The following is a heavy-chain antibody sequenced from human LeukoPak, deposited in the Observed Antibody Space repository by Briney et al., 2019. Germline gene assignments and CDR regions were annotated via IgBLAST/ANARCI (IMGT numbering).Heavy chain of an antibody. CDR3: ARSGHSNGWYYFDY. CDR2: ISSYTIT. D-gene: IGHD6-19*01. V-gene: IGHV3-48*01. J-gene: IGHJ4*02. Sequence: GGSLRLSCAAGGFSFSSYSMNWVRQAPGKRLEWIAYISSYTITYYADFVKGRFTISRDNAKKSLDLQMNSLRAEDAAVYYCARSGHSNGWYYFDYWGLGALVTVSS. CDR1: GFSFSSYS.